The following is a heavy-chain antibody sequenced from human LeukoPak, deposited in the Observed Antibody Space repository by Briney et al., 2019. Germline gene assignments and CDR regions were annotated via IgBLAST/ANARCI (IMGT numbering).Heavy chain of an antibody. D-gene: IGHD3-3*01. V-gene: IGHV1-69*01. Sequence: SVKVSCKASGGTFSSYAISWVRQAPGQGLEWVGGIIPIFGTANYAQKFQGRVTITADESTSTAYMELSSLRSEDTAVYYCARPYDFWSGYHQYFQHWGQGTLVTVSS. J-gene: IGHJ1*01. CDR1: GGTFSSYA. CDR3: ARPYDFWSGYHQYFQH. CDR2: IIPIFGTA.